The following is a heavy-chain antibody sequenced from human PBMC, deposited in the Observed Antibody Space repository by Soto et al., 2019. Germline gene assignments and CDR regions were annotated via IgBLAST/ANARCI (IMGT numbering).Heavy chain of an antibody. CDR2: ISSGSSDT. V-gene: IGHV3-21*01. J-gene: IGHJ4*02. CDR3: ARDRDYQKFDY. Sequence: GGSLRLSCEASGFTFSRVSMNWVRQVPGKGLEWVASISSGSSDTWYADSVKGRFIISRDNAENSLYLQMNSLRAEDTAVYYCARDRDYQKFDYWGQGTLVTVSS. CDR1: GFTFSRVS. D-gene: IGHD4-17*01.